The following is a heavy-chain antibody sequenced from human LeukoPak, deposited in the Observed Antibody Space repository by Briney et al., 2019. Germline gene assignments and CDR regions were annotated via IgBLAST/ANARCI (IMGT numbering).Heavy chain of an antibody. V-gene: IGHV4-38-2*01. D-gene: IGHD1-26*01. Sequence: PSETMSLTCDVYGPSIRSASYWGWIRQPPGKGLEWIGSIYHSGNTYYSSSLTSRLIISIDTAKNQISLKLSSVAAADTAMYYCARGRGGSGDRVIFDSWGQGSVVTISS. CDR1: GPSIRSASY. J-gene: IGHJ4*02. CDR2: IYHSGNT. CDR3: ARGRGGSGDRVIFDS.